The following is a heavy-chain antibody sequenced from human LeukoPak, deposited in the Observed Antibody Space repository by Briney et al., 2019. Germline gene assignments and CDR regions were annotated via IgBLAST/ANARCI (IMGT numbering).Heavy chain of an antibody. J-gene: IGHJ4*02. CDR1: GFTVSSNY. CDR3: AKGVFEHYDFWSGYYGPYYFDY. Sequence: PGGSLRLSCAASGFTVSSNYMSWVRQAPGKGLEWVSYISSSSSTIYYADSVKGRFTISRDNSKNTLYLQMNSLRAEDTAVYYCAKGVFEHYDFWSGYYGPYYFDYWGQGTLVTVSS. D-gene: IGHD3-3*01. V-gene: IGHV3-48*01. CDR2: ISSSSSTI.